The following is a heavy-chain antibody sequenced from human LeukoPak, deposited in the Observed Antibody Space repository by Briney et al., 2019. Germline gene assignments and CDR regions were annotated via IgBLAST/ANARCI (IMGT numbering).Heavy chain of an antibody. CDR1: GFTFGSYE. J-gene: IGHJ4*02. CDR3: ARVTRGYSYGVDY. V-gene: IGHV3-48*03. CDR2: ISSSGSTI. D-gene: IGHD5-18*01. Sequence: QTGGSLRLSCAASGFTFGSYEMNWVRQAPGKGLEWVSYISSSGSTIYYADPVKGRFTISRDNAKNSLYLQMNSLRAEDTAVYYCARVTRGYSYGVDYWGQGTLVTVSS.